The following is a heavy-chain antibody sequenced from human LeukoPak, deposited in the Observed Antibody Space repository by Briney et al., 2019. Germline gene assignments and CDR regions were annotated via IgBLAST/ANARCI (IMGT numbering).Heavy chain of an antibody. CDR3: AKDPIWSGYSPFDY. CDR1: GFTFRSDA. Sequence: PGGSLRLSCAASGFTFRSDAMSWVRQAPGKGLEWVSAISGSGGSTYYADSVKGRFTISRDNSKNTLYLQMNSLRAEDTAVYYCAKDPIWSGYSPFDYWGQGTLVTVSS. CDR2: ISGSGGST. J-gene: IGHJ4*02. D-gene: IGHD3-3*01. V-gene: IGHV3-23*01.